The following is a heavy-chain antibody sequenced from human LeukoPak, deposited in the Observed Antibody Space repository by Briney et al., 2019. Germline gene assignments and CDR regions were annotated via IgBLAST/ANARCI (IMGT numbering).Heavy chain of an antibody. Sequence: GGSLRLSCVASGFTFSSCSINWVRQAPGKGLDWVSYSTSSGTTIYYADSVKGRFTVSRDNAKNSLYLQMNNLKDEDTAVYYCARIRGSYNYGMDVWGQGTTVTVS. V-gene: IGHV3-48*02. J-gene: IGHJ6*02. CDR3: ARIRGSYNYGMDV. CDR1: GFTFSSCS. CDR2: STSSGTTI. D-gene: IGHD3-16*01.